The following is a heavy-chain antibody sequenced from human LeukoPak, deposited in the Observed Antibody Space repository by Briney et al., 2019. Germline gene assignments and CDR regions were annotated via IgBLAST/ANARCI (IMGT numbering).Heavy chain of an antibody. CDR1: GGSFSGYY. CDR3: ARTEMATKVYYFDY. D-gene: IGHD5-24*01. V-gene: IGHV4-34*01. J-gene: IGHJ4*02. Sequence: SETLSPTCAVYGGSFSGYYWSWIRQPPGKGLEWIGEINHSGSTNYNPSLKSRVTISVDTSKNQFSLKLSSVTAADTAVYYCARTEMATKVYYFDYWGQGTLVTVSS. CDR2: INHSGST.